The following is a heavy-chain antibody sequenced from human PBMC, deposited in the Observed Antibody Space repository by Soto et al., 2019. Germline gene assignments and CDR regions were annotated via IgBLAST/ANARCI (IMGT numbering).Heavy chain of an antibody. CDR3: ANMRVGPGHSGYEPTYYYYGMDG. V-gene: IGHV3-30*18. Sequence: QVQLVESGGGVVQPGRSLRLSCAASGFTFSSYGMHWVRQAPGKGLEWVAVISYDGSNKYYADSVKGRFTIARDNSKNEMYLQMNSLRAEDTAVYYCANMRVGPGHSGYEPTYYYYGMDGWGQGTTVTVSS. D-gene: IGHD5-12*01. J-gene: IGHJ6*02. CDR1: GFTFSSYG. CDR2: ISYDGSNK.